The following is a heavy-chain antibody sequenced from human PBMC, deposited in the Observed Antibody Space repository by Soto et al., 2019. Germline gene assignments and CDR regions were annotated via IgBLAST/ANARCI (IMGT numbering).Heavy chain of an antibody. CDR1: RFSFTNAW. Sequence: EVQLVESGGGFVQPGGSLRLSCVASRFSFTNAWMSWVRQAPGKGPEWVGRIKSNTDGGTVDYAAPVKGRSTISRAESQNTLYLHMASLKTEDTSRYHCSTDIGIYGLDIWGQGTTVTASS. V-gene: IGHV3-15*01. D-gene: IGHD1-26*01. CDR2: IKSNTDGGTV. J-gene: IGHJ6*02. CDR3: STDIGIYGLDI.